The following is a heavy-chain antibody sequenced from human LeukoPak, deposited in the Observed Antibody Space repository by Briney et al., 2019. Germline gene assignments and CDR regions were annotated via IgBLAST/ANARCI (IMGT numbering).Heavy chain of an antibody. D-gene: IGHD5-18*01. CDR1: GFTFSSYS. CDR3: ARSSYGERGRDY. CDR2: ISSSSSYI. Sequence: GGSLRLSCAASGFTFSSYSMNWVRQAPGKGLEWVSSISSSSSYIYYADSVKGRFTISRDNAKNSLYLQMNSLRAEDTAVYYCARSSYGERGRDYWGQGTLVTVSS. J-gene: IGHJ4*02. V-gene: IGHV3-21*01.